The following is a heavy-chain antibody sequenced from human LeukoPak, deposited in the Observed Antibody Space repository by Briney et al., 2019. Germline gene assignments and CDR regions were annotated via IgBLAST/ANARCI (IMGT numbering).Heavy chain of an antibody. CDR3: ARAHHYDSSGYSFDY. D-gene: IGHD3-22*01. CDR2: IIPILGIA. J-gene: IGHJ4*02. V-gene: IGHV1-69*04. Sequence: SVKVSCKASGGTFSSYAISWVRQAPGQGLEWMGRIIPILGIANYAQKFQGRVTITADKSTSTAYMELSSLRSEDTAVYYCARAHHYDSSGYSFDYWGQGTLVTASS. CDR1: GGTFSSYA.